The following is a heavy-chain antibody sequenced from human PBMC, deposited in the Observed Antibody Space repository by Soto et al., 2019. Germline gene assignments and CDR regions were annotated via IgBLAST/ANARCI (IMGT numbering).Heavy chain of an antibody. CDR3: ARAPGSYYYYFDY. D-gene: IGHD3-10*01. CDR1: GYTFTNYI. CDR2: ISDYNGNA. J-gene: IGHJ4*02. V-gene: IGHV1-18*01. Sequence: QVQLVQSGAEVKKPGASVKVSCKASGYTFTNYIISWVRQAPGQGLEWMGRISDYNGNADYAQKLQGRVTMTTDTSTNTAYIELRSLRADATAIYYCARAPGSYYYYFDYWGQGTLVSVSS.